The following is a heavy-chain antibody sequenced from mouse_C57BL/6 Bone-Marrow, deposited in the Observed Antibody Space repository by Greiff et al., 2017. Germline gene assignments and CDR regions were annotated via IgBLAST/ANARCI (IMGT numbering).Heavy chain of an antibody. J-gene: IGHJ2*01. Sequence: EVKLMESEGGLVQPGSSMKLSCTASGFTFSDYYMAWVRQVPEKGLEWVANINYDGSSTYYLDSLKSRFIISRDNAKNILYLQMSSLKSEDTATYYCARGYYYGSMYYFDYWGQGTTRTVSS. D-gene: IGHD1-1*01. CDR2: INYDGSST. V-gene: IGHV5-16*01. CDR3: ARGYYYGSMYYFDY. CDR1: GFTFSDYY.